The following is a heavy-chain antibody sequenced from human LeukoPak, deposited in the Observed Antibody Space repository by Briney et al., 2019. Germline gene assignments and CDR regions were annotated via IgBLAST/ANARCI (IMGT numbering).Heavy chain of an antibody. CDR3: ARANLIFGVGFDY. CDR2: IYYSGST. V-gene: IGHV4-59*11. CDR1: GGSISGHY. D-gene: IGHD3-3*01. J-gene: IGHJ4*02. Sequence: SETLSLTCTVSGGSISGHYWSWIRQPPGKGLEWIGYIYYSGSTNYNPSLKSRVTISVDTSKNQFSLKLSSVTAADTAVYYCARANLIFGVGFDYWGQGTLVTVSS.